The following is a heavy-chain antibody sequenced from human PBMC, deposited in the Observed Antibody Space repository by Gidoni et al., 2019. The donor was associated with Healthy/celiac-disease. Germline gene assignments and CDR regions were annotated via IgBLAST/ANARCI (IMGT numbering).Heavy chain of an antibody. CDR2: INPSGGRT. CDR3: ARVGSYYGSGSYYIDY. Sequence: QVQLVQSGAEVKKPGASVKVSCKASGYTFTSYYMHWVRQAPGQVLEGMGIINPSGGRTSYAQKFQGRVTMTRDTSTSTVYMELSSLRSEDTAVYYCARVGSYYGSGSYYIDYWGQGTLVTVSS. V-gene: IGHV1-46*01. J-gene: IGHJ4*02. CDR1: GYTFTSYY. D-gene: IGHD3-10*01.